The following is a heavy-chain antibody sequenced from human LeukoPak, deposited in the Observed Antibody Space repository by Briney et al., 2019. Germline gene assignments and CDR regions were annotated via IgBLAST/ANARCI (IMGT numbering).Heavy chain of an antibody. CDR2: IYWDDDK. Sequence: ESGPTLVKPTQTLTLTCTFSGFSLNTSGVGVGWIRQPPGKALEWLALIYWDDDKRYNPSLKSRLSITKDTSKNPVVLTMSNMDPVDTATYYCAHRRRLISASFFFDYWGQGTLVTVSS. CDR1: GFSLNTSGVG. J-gene: IGHJ4*02. CDR3: AHRRRLISASFFFDY. D-gene: IGHD1-26*01. V-gene: IGHV2-5*02.